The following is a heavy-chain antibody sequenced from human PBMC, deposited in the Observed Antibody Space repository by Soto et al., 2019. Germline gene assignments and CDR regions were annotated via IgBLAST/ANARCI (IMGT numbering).Heavy chain of an antibody. Sequence: GASVKVSCKASGYTFTSYDINWVRQATGQGLERMGWMNPNSGNTGYAQKFQGRVTMTRNTSISTAYMELSSLRSEDTAVYYCAWEPYGDGAFDFWGQGTMVTVSS. CDR1: GYTFTSYD. J-gene: IGHJ3*01. D-gene: IGHD4-17*01. CDR3: AWEPYGDGAFDF. V-gene: IGHV1-8*01. CDR2: MNPNSGNT.